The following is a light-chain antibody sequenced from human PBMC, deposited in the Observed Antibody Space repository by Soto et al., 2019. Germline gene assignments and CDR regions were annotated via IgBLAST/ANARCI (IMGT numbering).Light chain of an antibody. CDR3: QQLNSYPVT. V-gene: IGKV1-9*01. CDR1: QDITSY. CDR2: AAS. Sequence: DIQLTQSPSFLSASVGDRVTLTCRASQDITSYLAWYQQKPGKAPKLLIYAASTLQSGVPSSFSGSGSGTEFTLTISSLQPEDFATYYCQQLNSYPVTFGGGTKVETK. J-gene: IGKJ4*01.